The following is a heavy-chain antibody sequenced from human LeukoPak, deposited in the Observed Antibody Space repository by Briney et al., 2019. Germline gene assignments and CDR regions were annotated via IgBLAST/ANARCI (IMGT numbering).Heavy chain of an antibody. J-gene: IGHJ4*02. D-gene: IGHD3-3*01. V-gene: IGHV4-59*01. CDR1: GGSISSYY. CDR3: ASGKNDFWSGHFDY. Sequence: PSETLSLTCTVSGGSISSYYWSWIRQPPGKGLEWIGYIYYSGSTNYNPSLKSRVTISVDTSKNQFSLKLSSVTAADTAVYYCASGKNDFWSGHFDYWGQGTLVTVSS. CDR2: IYYSGST.